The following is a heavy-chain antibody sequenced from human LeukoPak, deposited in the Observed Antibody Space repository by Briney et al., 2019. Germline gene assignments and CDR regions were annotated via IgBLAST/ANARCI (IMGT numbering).Heavy chain of an antibody. Sequence: ASVKVSCKASGYTFIGYSIHWVRQAPGHGLEWMGWINPTGGGTIYAQRFQGRVSMTRDTSINTAYMELNRLRSDDTAVYFCARERGYCASSSCYTSDAFDIWGQGTVVTVSS. J-gene: IGHJ3*02. CDR3: ARERGYCASSSCYTSDAFDI. D-gene: IGHD2-2*01. CDR1: GYTFIGYS. CDR2: INPTGGGT. V-gene: IGHV1-2*02.